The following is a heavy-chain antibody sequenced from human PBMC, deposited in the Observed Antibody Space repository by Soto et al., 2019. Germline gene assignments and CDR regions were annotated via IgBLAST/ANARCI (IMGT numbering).Heavy chain of an antibody. J-gene: IGHJ5*02. CDR3: ARDLGRGDYAGFDP. Sequence: QVQLQESGPGLVKPSQTLSLTCTVSGGSISSGGYYWSWIRQHPGKGLEWIGYIYYSGSTYYNPSLQSRVSISVDTSKNELALKLSSVTAADTAVYYCARDLGRGDYAGFDPWGQGTLVTVSS. V-gene: IGHV4-31*03. CDR1: GGSISSGGYY. CDR2: IYYSGST. D-gene: IGHD4-17*01.